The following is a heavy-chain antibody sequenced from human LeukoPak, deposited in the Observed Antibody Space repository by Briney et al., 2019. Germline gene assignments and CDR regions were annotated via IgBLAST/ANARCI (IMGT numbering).Heavy chain of an antibody. V-gene: IGHV4-30-4*01. D-gene: IGHD3-10*01. J-gene: IGHJ5*02. CDR1: GVSISSGDYY. CDR3: ARSGLWFGESDPNWFDP. CDR2: IYYSGST. Sequence: SETLSLTCTVSGVSISSGDYYWSWIRQPPGKGLEWIGYIYYSGSTYYNPSLNSRVTISVDTSKNQFSLKLSSVTAADTAVYYCARSGLWFGESDPNWFDPWGQGTLVTVSS.